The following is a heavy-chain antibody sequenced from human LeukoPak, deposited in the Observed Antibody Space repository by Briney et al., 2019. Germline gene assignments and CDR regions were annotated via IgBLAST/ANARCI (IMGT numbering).Heavy chain of an antibody. Sequence: PGGSLRLSCAASGFTFDDYAMHWVRHAPGKGLEWVSGISWNSGSIGYADSVKGRFTISRDNAKNSLYLQMNSLRAEDTALYYCAKAISSYTFGYYYGMDVWGQGTTVTVSS. D-gene: IGHD3-10*01. CDR1: GFTFDDYA. J-gene: IGHJ6*02. V-gene: IGHV3-9*01. CDR3: AKAISSYTFGYYYGMDV. CDR2: ISWNSGSI.